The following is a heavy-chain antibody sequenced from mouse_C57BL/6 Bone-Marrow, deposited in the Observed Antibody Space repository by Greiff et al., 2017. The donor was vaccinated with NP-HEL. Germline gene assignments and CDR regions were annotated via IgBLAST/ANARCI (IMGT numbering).Heavy chain of an antibody. Sequence: DVHLVESGGDLVKPGGSLKLSCAASGFTFSSYGMSWVRQTPDKRLEWVATISSGGSYTYYPASVKGRFTISRDNAKNTLYLQMSSLKSEDTAMYYCARESPSLGNFDYWGQGTTLTVSS. J-gene: IGHJ2*01. D-gene: IGHD4-1*01. V-gene: IGHV5-6*01. CDR2: ISSGGSYT. CDR3: ARESPSLGNFDY. CDR1: GFTFSSYG.